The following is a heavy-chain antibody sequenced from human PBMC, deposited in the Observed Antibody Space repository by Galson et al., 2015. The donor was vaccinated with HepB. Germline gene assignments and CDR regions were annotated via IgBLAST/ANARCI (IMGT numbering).Heavy chain of an antibody. CDR3: ARGVHNSSYNWFDP. CDR1: GGSFSYYS. D-gene: IGHD6-6*01. CDR2: INHSRST. Sequence: SETLSLTCVVYGGSFSYYSWSWFRQPPGKGLEWIGEINHSRSTNYNPSVKSRVTISVDTSKNQFSLKLNSVTVADTAVYYCARGVHNSSYNWFDPWGLGTLVTVSS. V-gene: IGHV4-34*01. J-gene: IGHJ5*02.